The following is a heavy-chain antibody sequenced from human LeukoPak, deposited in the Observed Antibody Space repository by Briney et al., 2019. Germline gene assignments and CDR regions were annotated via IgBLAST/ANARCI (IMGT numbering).Heavy chain of an antibody. CDR2: ISSSGSTI. CDR1: GFTFSSYE. V-gene: IGHV3-48*03. Sequence: PGGSLRLSCAASGFTFSSYEMNWVRQAPGKGLEWVSYISSSGSTIYYADSVKGRFTISRDNAKNSLYLQMNSLRAEDTAVYYCARDLTYYYDSSGYGTDAFDIWGQGTMVTVSS. D-gene: IGHD3-22*01. CDR3: ARDLTYYYDSSGYGTDAFDI. J-gene: IGHJ3*02.